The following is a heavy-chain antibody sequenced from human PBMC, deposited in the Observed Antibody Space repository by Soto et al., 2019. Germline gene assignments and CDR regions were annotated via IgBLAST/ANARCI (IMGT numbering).Heavy chain of an antibody. V-gene: IGHV1-18*01. Sequence: QVHLVQSGAEVKKPGASVKVSCQASGYAFTTYGITWVRQAPGQGLEWMGWISDHNGNTNYAQKLQGRVTVTRDTSISTAYMELRSLRSDDTAVYYCARGRYGDYWGQGALVTVSS. J-gene: IGHJ4*02. D-gene: IGHD1-1*01. CDR3: ARGRYGDY. CDR2: ISDHNGNT. CDR1: GYAFTTYG.